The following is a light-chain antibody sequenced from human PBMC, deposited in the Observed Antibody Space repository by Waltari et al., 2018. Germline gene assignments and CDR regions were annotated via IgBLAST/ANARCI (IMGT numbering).Light chain of an antibody. Sequence: QSVVTQPPSASGTPGQRVTISCSGSSANIGSNSVYWYQHFPGTAPKVLIYRNSLRPSGVPDRCSGSKSGTSASLAISGLRSEDEAHYYCSSWDDSLSGLVFGGGTRLTVL. CDR1: SANIGSNS. CDR2: RNS. V-gene: IGLV1-47*01. J-gene: IGLJ3*02. CDR3: SSWDDSLSGLV.